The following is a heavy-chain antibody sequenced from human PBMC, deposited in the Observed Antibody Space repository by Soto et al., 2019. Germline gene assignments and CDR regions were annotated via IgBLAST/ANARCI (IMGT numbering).Heavy chain of an antibody. CDR1: GGSISSGGYY. CDR3: ARDKITGLFDY. V-gene: IGHV4-31*03. Sequence: SETLSLTCTVSGGSISSGGYYWSWIRQHPGKGLEWIGYIYYSGSTYYNPSLKSRVTMSVDTSKSQFSLKLSSVTAADTAVYYCARDKITGLFDYWGQGTLVTVSS. D-gene: IGHD2-8*02. CDR2: IYYSGST. J-gene: IGHJ4*02.